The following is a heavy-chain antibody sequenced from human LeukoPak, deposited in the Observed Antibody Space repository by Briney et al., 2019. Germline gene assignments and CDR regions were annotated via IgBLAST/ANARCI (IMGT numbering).Heavy chain of an antibody. J-gene: IGHJ3*02. V-gene: IGHV3-30*02. CDR2: IRYDGSNK. CDR3: ARDFEGSGSYYKGAFDI. D-gene: IGHD3-10*01. CDR1: GFTFSSYG. Sequence: PGGSLRLSCAASGFTFSSYGMHWVRQAPGKGLEWVAFIRYDGSNKYYADSVKGRFTISRDNAKNSLYLQMNSLRAEDTAVYYCARDFEGSGSYYKGAFDIWGQGTMVTVSS.